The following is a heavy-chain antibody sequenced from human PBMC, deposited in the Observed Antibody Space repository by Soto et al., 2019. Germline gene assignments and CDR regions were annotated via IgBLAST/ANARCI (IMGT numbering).Heavy chain of an antibody. CDR1: GYTFSGFY. V-gene: IGHV1-2*02. J-gene: IGHJ4*02. CDR3: ASAAVTGTAGLDF. Sequence: ASVKVSCKASGYTFSGFYMHWVRQAPGQGLEWMGWINPNSGGTKSAEKFQGRVTMTRDTSISTAYMELSRLTSDDTAVYYCASAAVTGTAGLDFWGQGTQVTVSS. D-gene: IGHD6-19*01. CDR2: INPNSGGT.